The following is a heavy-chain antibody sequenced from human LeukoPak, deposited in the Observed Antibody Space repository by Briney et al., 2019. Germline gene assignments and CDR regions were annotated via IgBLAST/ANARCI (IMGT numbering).Heavy chain of an antibody. V-gene: IGHV3-21*01. D-gene: IGHD1-26*01. CDR1: GFTFSSYS. Sequence: PGGSLRLSCAASGFTFSSYSMNWVRQAPGKGLEWVSSISRTGSYIYYADLVKGRFSISRDNAKNSLYLQMNSLRAEDTAVYYCARDLLGWELHYFDYWGQGTLVTVSS. CDR2: ISRTGSYI. J-gene: IGHJ4*02. CDR3: ARDLLGWELHYFDY.